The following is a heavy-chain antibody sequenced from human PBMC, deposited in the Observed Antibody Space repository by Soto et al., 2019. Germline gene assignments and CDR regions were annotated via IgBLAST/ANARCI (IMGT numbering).Heavy chain of an antibody. CDR2: MSFDGNHQ. D-gene: IGHD2-2*01. V-gene: IGHV3-30*03. CDR3: ARSWSSSTSGRVDV. Sequence: QVHLVESGGGVVQPGGSLRLSCAASGFTINRNDMYWVRQAPGKGLEWVAVMSFDGNHQHYADSVKGRFTISRDNSKNSLFLQMNSLRPEDTALYYCARSWSSSTSGRVDVWGQGTTVTVSS. CDR1: GFTINRND. J-gene: IGHJ6*02.